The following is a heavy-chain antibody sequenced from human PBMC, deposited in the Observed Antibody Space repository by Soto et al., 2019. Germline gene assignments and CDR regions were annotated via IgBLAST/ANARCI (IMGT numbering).Heavy chain of an antibody. Sequence: SGPTLVNPTQTLTLTCTFSGFSLTTSGLGVGWIRQPPGKALEWLGVIYWNDDRRYNPSLRSRLTLSKDTSKNQVFLTMTNMDPVDTATYYCGHRRQSFDYSGLDVWGQGTTVTVS. CDR3: GHRRQSFDYSGLDV. V-gene: IGHV2-5*01. D-gene: IGHD3-3*01. CDR1: GFSLTTSGLG. CDR2: IYWNDDR. J-gene: IGHJ6*02.